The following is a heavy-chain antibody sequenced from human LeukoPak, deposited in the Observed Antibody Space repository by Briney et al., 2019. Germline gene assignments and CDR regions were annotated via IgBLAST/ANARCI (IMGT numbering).Heavy chain of an antibody. CDR2: IYYSGST. Sequence: PETLSLTCTVSGGSISSYYWSWIRQPPGKGLEWIGYIYYSGSTNYNPSLKSRVTISVDTSKNQFSLKLSSVTAADTAVYYCAGHTYTGLGDYWGQGTLVTVSS. J-gene: IGHJ4*02. CDR3: AGHTYTGLGDY. D-gene: IGHD6-19*01. V-gene: IGHV4-59*01. CDR1: GGSISSYY.